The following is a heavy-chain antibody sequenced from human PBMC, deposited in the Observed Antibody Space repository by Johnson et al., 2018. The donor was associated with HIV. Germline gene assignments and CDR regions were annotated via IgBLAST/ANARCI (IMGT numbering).Heavy chain of an antibody. J-gene: IGHJ3*02. CDR1: GLSFSNFG. CDR2: ISYDGSNK. V-gene: IGHV3-30*18. CDR3: AKGNYYDSSGYYGSTHAFDI. D-gene: IGHD3-22*01. Sequence: QMLLVESGGGVVRPGWSLTLSCVASGLSFSNFGIHWVRQAPGKGPEWVAVISYDGSNKYYADSVKGRFTISRDNSKNTLYLQMNSLRAEDTAVYYCAKGNYYDSSGYYGSTHAFDIWGQGTMVTVSS.